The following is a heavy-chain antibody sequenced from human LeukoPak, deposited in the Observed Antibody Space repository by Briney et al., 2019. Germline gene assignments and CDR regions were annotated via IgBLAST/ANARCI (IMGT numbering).Heavy chain of an antibody. V-gene: IGHV3-48*03. Sequence: GGSLRLSCAPYGFTFSSYEMNWVRQAPGKGLEWVSYISSSGSTIYYAESVKGRFTISRDNAKNSLYLQMSSLSAEDTAVYYCARGGTPRRGYWGQGTLVTVSS. D-gene: IGHD1-26*01. J-gene: IGHJ4*02. CDR3: ARGGTPRRGY. CDR1: GFTFSSYE. CDR2: ISSSGSTI.